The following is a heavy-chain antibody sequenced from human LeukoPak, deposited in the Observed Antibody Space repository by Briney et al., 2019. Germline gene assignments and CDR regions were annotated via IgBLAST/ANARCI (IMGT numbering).Heavy chain of an antibody. Sequence: SETLSLTCTVSGDSMSSYYWSWIRQPAGKGLEWIGRIYTSGTTSYNPSLKSRVTMSVDTSKNQFSLKLNSVTATDTAVYYCARGSHYGSGRPFDYWGQGTLVTVSS. J-gene: IGHJ4*02. CDR1: GDSMSSYY. V-gene: IGHV4-4*07. CDR3: ARGSHYGSGRPFDY. D-gene: IGHD3-10*01. CDR2: IYTSGTT.